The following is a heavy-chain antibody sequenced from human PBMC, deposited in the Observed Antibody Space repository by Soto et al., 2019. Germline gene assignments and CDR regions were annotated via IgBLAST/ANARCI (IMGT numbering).Heavy chain of an antibody. J-gene: IGHJ4*02. Sequence: QVQLVQSGAEVKKPGASVKVSCKASGYTFTSYDVNWVRQATGQGLEWMGWMNPNSGNTGYAQKFQGRVTMTRNTSISTAYMELSSLRSEDTAVYYGARERSSGWYVDYWGQGTLVTVSS. CDR1: GYTFTSYD. CDR2: MNPNSGNT. D-gene: IGHD6-19*01. CDR3: ARERSSGWYVDY. V-gene: IGHV1-8*01.